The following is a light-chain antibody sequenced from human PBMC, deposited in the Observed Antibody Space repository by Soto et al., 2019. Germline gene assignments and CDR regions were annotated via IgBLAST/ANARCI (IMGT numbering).Light chain of an antibody. CDR1: QSVSSN. Sequence: EIVMTQSPATLSVSPGESATLSCRASQSVSSNLAWHQQKPGQAPRILMYDASTRATGISARFSGSGSGTEFTLTIGSLQSEDFAVYYCQQYHNWPITFGQGTRLEIK. V-gene: IGKV3-15*01. J-gene: IGKJ5*01. CDR3: QQYHNWPIT. CDR2: DAS.